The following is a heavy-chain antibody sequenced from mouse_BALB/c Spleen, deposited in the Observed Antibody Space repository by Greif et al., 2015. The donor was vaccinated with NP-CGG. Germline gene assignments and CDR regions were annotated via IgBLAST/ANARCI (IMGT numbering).Heavy chain of an antibody. Sequence: EVKLVESGGGLVKPGGSLKLSCAASGFAFSSYDMSWVRQTPEKRLEWVAYISSGGGSTYYPDTVKGRFTISRDNAKNTLYLQMSSLKSEDTAMYYCARQPEKIYYRYAGYAMDYWGQGTSVTVSS. J-gene: IGHJ4*01. D-gene: IGHD2-14*01. V-gene: IGHV5-12-1*01. CDR3: ARQPEKIYYRYAGYAMDY. CDR2: ISSGGGST. CDR1: GFAFSSYD.